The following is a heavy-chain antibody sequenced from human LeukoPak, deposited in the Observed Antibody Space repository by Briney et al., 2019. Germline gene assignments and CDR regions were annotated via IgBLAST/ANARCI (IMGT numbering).Heavy chain of an antibody. CDR1: GFTFGDYA. J-gene: IGHJ4*02. CDR3: TRDLPTQNYGDYEFPIDY. Sequence: PGGSLRLSCTASGFTFGDYAMSWFRQAPGKGLEWVGFIRSKAYGGTTEYAASVKGRFTTSRDDSKSIAYLQMNSLKTEDTAVYYCTRDLPTQNYGDYEFPIDYWGQGTLVTVSS. D-gene: IGHD4-17*01. V-gene: IGHV3-49*03. CDR2: IRSKAYGGTT.